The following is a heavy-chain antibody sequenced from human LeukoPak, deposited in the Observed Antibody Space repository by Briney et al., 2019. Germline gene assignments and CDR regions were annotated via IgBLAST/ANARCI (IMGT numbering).Heavy chain of an antibody. V-gene: IGHV3-48*03. J-gene: IGHJ4*02. D-gene: IGHD2-21*02. CDR3: AREKYCGGGCYSSLDY. CDR1: GFTFSSYE. Sequence: GGSLRLSCAASGFTFSSYEMNWVRQAPGKGLEWVAYISNSCSTIYYADSVKGRFTISRDNAKNSLYMQMNSLRAEDTAVYYCAREKYCGGGCYSSLDYWGQGTLVTVSS. CDR2: ISNSCSTI.